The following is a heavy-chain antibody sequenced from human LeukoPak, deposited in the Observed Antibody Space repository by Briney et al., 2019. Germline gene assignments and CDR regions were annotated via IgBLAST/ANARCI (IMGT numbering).Heavy chain of an antibody. Sequence: GGSLRLSCAASGFTFSCFGMDWVRQAPGKGLEWVAFIRNEGDIKYHADSVKGRFAISRDNSKNTLYLQMNSLRAEDTAVYYCAKDVPVAYFDYWGQGTLVTVSS. D-gene: IGHD2-2*01. J-gene: IGHJ4*02. V-gene: IGHV3-30*02. CDR3: AKDVPVAYFDY. CDR2: IRNEGDIK. CDR1: GFTFSCFG.